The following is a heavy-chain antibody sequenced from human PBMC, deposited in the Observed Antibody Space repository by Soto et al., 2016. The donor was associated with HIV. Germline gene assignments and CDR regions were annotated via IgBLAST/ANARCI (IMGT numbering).Heavy chain of an antibody. CDR2: IKQDGSEK. V-gene: IGHV3-7*01. J-gene: IGHJ4*02. CDR3: ARDAYNGRLDY. D-gene: IGHD1-1*01. Sequence: EVQLVESGGGLVQPGGSLRLSCAVSGFTFSRNWMTWVRQAPGKGLEWVANIKQDGSEKHYVDSVKGRFTISRDNVKNSLFLQMNSLRVEDTAVYYCARDAYNGRLDYWGQGNPGHRLL. CDR1: GFTFSRNW.